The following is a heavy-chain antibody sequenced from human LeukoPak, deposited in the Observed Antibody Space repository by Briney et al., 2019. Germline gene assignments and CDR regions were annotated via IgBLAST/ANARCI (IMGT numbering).Heavy chain of an antibody. CDR2: IIPIFGTA. CDR3: ARENCSGGSCYFDTLAYFDY. Sequence: SVKVSCKASGGTFSSYAISWVRQAPGQGLEWMGGIIPIFGTANYAQKFQGGVTITADESTSTAYMELSSLRSEDTAVYYCARENCSGGSCYFDTLAYFDYWGQGTLVTVSS. J-gene: IGHJ4*02. CDR1: GGTFSSYA. D-gene: IGHD2-15*01. V-gene: IGHV1-69*01.